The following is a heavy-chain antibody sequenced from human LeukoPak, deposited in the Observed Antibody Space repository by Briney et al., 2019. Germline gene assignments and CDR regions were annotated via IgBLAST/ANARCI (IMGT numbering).Heavy chain of an antibody. J-gene: IGHJ6*02. D-gene: IGHD6-13*01. CDR1: GFTFSTYY. CDR2: INNSSSSI. V-gene: IGHV3-21*01. CDR3: ARANPAAAGTEGYYYGMDV. Sequence: GGSLRLFCAASGFTFSTYYMRWVRQAPGKGLVCVSSINNSSSSIYYANSLRGRFTISRDNAKNSLYLQMNSLRAEDTAVYYCARANPAAAGTEGYYYGMDVWGQGTTVTVSS.